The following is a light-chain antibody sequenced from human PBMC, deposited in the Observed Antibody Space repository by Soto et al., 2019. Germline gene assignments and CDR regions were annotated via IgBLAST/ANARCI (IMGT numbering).Light chain of an antibody. J-gene: IGKJ4*01. V-gene: IGKV1-33*01. CDR2: DAS. CDR1: EDIGNF. Sequence: DIQMTQSLPTLSASVGDRVTITCQASEDIGNFLSWYQQKPGKVPKLLIFDASNLETGVPSRFSGSGSGTDFTFTISSLQPEDIATYYCQQYDNHPLTFGGGTKVEIK. CDR3: QQYDNHPLT.